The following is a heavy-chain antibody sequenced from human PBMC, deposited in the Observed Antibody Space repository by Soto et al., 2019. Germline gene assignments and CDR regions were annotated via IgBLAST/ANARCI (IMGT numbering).Heavy chain of an antibody. Sequence: PSETLSLTCTVSGGSISSSSYYWGWIRQPPGKGLEWIGSIYYSGSTYYNPSLKSRVTISVDTSKNQFSLKLSSVTAADTAVYYCGRHVEDTAMVTNDYWGQGTLVTVSS. CDR2: IYYSGST. V-gene: IGHV4-39*01. J-gene: IGHJ4*02. CDR1: GGSISSSSYY. D-gene: IGHD5-18*01. CDR3: GRHVEDTAMVTNDY.